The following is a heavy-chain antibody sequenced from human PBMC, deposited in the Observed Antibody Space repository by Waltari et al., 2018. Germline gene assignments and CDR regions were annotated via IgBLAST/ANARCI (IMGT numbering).Heavy chain of an antibody. CDR1: GYSISSGYY. D-gene: IGHD6-19*01. CDR2: IYHSGST. Sequence: QVQLQESGPGLVKPSETLSLTCDVSGYSISSGYYWGWIRQPPGKGLEWIGSIYHSGSTYYNPSLKSRVTISVDTSKNQFSLKLSSVTAADTAVYYCARRLAVAGKVGWFDPWGQGTLVTVSS. J-gene: IGHJ5*02. V-gene: IGHV4-38-2*01. CDR3: ARRLAVAGKVGWFDP.